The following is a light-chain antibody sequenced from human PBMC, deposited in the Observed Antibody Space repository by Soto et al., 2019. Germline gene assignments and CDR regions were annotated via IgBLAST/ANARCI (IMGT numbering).Light chain of an antibody. Sequence: DIVLTQTPDTLSLSPGERATLSCRASQSLSSSYLAWYQQKPGQAPRLLIYATSSRATRIPDRFSGSGSGTDFTLTISRLEPEDFAVYYCQQYGSSRTFGQGTKVEIK. CDR3: QQYGSSRT. J-gene: IGKJ1*01. CDR2: ATS. CDR1: QSLSSSY. V-gene: IGKV3-20*01.